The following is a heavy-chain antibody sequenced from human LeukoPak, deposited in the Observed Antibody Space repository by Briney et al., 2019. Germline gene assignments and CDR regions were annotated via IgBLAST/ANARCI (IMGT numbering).Heavy chain of an antibody. CDR2: IYYSGST. D-gene: IGHD3-10*01. V-gene: IGHV4-59*08. CDR3: ARHVGNSGSGSYLTYFDY. Sequence: PSETLSLTCTVSGGSISSYYWSWIREPTGKGLEWIGHIYYSGSTHYNPSLKRRVTISVDTSKNQFSLKLSSVTAADTAVYYCARHVGNSGSGSYLTYFDYWGQGTLVTVSS. J-gene: IGHJ4*02. CDR1: GGSISSYY.